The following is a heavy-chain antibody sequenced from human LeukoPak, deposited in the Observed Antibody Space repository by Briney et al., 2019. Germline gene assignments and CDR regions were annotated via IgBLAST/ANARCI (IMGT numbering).Heavy chain of an antibody. V-gene: IGHV1-8*03. CDR1: GYTFTSYD. D-gene: IGHD5-12*01. CDR3: ARGRSGYEQSYYYYYMDV. Sequence: ASVKVSCKASGYTFTSYDINWVRQATGQGLEWMGWMNPNSGNTGYAQKFQGRVTITRNTSISTAHMELSGLRSEDTAVYYCARGRSGYEQSYYYYYMDVWGKGTTVTVSS. J-gene: IGHJ6*03. CDR2: MNPNSGNT.